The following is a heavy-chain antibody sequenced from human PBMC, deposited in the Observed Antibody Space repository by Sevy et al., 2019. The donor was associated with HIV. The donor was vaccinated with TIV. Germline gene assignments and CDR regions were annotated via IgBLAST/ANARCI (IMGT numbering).Heavy chain of an antibody. CDR1: EFTFSSHA. CDR2: ISGNGENR. V-gene: IGHV3-23*01. Sequence: GGSLRLSCAASEFTFSSHAVSWVRQAPGKGLEWVSAISGNGENRHYADSVRGRFTISRDNFKNTLYLQMNSLRAEDTALYYCARDGRGISAVDIWGQGTMVTVSS. J-gene: IGHJ3*02. CDR3: ARDGRGISAVDI. D-gene: IGHD3-3*02.